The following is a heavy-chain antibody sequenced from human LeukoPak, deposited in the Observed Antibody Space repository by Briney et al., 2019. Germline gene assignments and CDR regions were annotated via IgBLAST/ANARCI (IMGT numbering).Heavy chain of an antibody. CDR3: ARDPLVGAIISYYYGMDV. Sequence: SVTVSCTASGGTFRSNAISWVRQAPGQGLEWMGGITPIFGTANYAQKFQGRVTITADESTSTAYMELSSLRSEDTAVYYCARDPLVGAIISYYYGMDVWGQGTTVTVSS. CDR2: ITPIFGTA. J-gene: IGHJ6*02. CDR1: GGTFRSNA. V-gene: IGHV1-69*13. D-gene: IGHD1-26*01.